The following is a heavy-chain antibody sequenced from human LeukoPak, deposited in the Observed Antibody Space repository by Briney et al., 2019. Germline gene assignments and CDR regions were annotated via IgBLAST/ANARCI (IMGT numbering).Heavy chain of an antibody. V-gene: IGHV3-33*01. CDR1: GFTFSSYG. D-gene: IGHD3-22*01. J-gene: IGHJ4*02. CDR2: IWYDGSKE. CDR3: ARGSGYYYVFDC. Sequence: GGSLRLSCAASGFTFSSYGMHWVRQAPGKGLEWVALIWYDGSKENYADSVKGRFTISRGNSKNTLYLQMNSLRAEDTAVYYCARGSGYYYVFDCWGQGTRVTVSS.